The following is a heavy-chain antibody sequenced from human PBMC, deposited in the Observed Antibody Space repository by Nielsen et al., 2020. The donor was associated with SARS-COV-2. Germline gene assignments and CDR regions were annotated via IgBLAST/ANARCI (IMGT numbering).Heavy chain of an antibody. CDR2: INPSDGNA. V-gene: IGHV1-46*04. D-gene: IGHD2-8*01. CDR1: GYSFTSHY. CDR3: ARSSEVRNRYCSSGVCRGIFYHRDV. J-gene: IGHJ6*03. Sequence: ASVKVSCKASGYSFTSHYIVWVRRAPGQGPEWLGIINPSDGNAKYAQKLQGRVTLTSDTSTTTIYMEVSDLTSEDTAVYYCARSSEVRNRYCSSGVCRGIFYHRDVWGRGTTVTVSS.